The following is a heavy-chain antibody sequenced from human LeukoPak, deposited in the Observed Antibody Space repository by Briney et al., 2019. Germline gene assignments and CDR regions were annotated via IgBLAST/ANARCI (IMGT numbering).Heavy chain of an antibody. V-gene: IGHV1-69*06. Sequence: SVKVSCKASGGTFSSYAISWVRQAPGQGLEWMGGIIPIFGTANYAQKFQGRVTMTEDTSTDTAYMELSSLRSEDTAVYYCATGYYDSSGYPLLVDAFDIWGQGTMVTVSS. D-gene: IGHD3-22*01. J-gene: IGHJ3*02. CDR1: GGTFSSYA. CDR2: IIPIFGTA. CDR3: ATGYYDSSGYPLLVDAFDI.